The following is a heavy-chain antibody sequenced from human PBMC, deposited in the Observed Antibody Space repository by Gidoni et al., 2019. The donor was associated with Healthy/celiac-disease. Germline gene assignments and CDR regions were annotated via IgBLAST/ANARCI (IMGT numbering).Heavy chain of an antibody. CDR3: ARGGGKGSDEFDY. CDR1: GLTFSSYG. V-gene: IGHV3-33*01. J-gene: IGHJ4*02. D-gene: IGHD2-15*01. Sequence: QVQLVESGGGVVQPGRSLILSCAASGLTFSSYGMHWVRQAPGKGLGWVAVIWYDGSNKYYAASVKGRFTISRDNSKNTLYLQMNSLRAEDTAVYYCARGGGKGSDEFDYWGQGTLVTVSS. CDR2: IWYDGSNK.